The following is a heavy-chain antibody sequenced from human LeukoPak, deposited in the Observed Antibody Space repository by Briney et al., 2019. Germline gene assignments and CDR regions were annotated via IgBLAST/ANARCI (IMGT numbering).Heavy chain of an antibody. CDR3: ARDSPTFDI. J-gene: IGHJ3*02. CDR2: ISSSSIYI. V-gene: IGHV3-21*04. CDR1: GFTFSSYS. Sequence: GGSLRLSCAASGFTFSSYSMNWVRQAPGKGLEWVSSISSSSIYIYYADSVKGRFTISRDNSKNTLYLQMNSLRAEDTAIYYCARDSPTFDIWGQGTMVTVSS.